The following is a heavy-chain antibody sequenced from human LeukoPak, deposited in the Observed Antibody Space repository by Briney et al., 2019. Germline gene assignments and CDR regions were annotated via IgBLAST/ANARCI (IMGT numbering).Heavy chain of an antibody. CDR2: IYPGDSDT. CDR1: GYSFTSYW. D-gene: IGHD5-18*01. CDR3: ARRHFLAEDGGYSYGSLDY. Sequence: TGESLKISCKGSGYSFTSYWIGWVRQVPGKGLEWMGIIYPGDSDTRYSPSFQGQVTISADKSISTAYLQWSSLKASDTAMYYCARRHFLAEDGGYSYGSLDYWGQGTLVTVSS. V-gene: IGHV5-51*01. J-gene: IGHJ4*02.